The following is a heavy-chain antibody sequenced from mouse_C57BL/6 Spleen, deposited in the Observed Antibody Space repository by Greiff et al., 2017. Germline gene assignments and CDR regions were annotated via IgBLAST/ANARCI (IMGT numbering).Heavy chain of an antibody. J-gene: IGHJ4*01. CDR2: INPSNGGP. CDR3: ARLEAMCY. CDR1: GYTFTSYW. V-gene: IGHV1-53*01. Sequence: QVHVKQPGPELVKPGASVKLSCKASGYTFTSYWMHWVKQRPGQGLEWIGNINPSNGGPNYNEKFKSKATLTVDKTSSTAYMQLSSLTSEDSAVYYCARLEAMCYWGQGTSVTDST.